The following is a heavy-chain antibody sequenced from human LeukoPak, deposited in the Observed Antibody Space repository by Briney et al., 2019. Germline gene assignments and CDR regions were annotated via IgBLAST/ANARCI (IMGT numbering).Heavy chain of an antibody. Sequence: GGCLRLSCAASLFTFSNYAMSWVRPAPGEGLEWVSLIFGSGDNTYYADSVEGRFTISRDNSKNTLYLQMNSLRAEDTAVYCCAKPRGYSTVTTYYYYGIDVWGQGTTVTVSS. CDR2: IFGSGDNT. D-gene: IGHD4-17*01. CDR1: LFTFSNYA. V-gene: IGHV3-23*01. CDR3: AKPRGYSTVTTYYYYGIDV. J-gene: IGHJ6*02.